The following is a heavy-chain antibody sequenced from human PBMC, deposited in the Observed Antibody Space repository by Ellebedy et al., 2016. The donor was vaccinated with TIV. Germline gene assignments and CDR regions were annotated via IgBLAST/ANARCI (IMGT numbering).Heavy chain of an antibody. D-gene: IGHD4-23*01. Sequence: SQTLSLTCAVSGGSFSGYYWSWFRQPPGKGLEWIWALNHSGSTNYNPSLKSRVTISVDTSKNQFSLKLSSVTAADTAVYYCARGNDGGHFDYWGQGTLVTVSS. J-gene: IGHJ4*02. V-gene: IGHV4-34*01. CDR2: LNHSGST. CDR1: GGSFSGYY. CDR3: ARGNDGGHFDY.